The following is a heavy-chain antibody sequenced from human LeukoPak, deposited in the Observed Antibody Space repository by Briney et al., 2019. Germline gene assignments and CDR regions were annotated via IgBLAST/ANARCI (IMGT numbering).Heavy chain of an antibody. Sequence: GGSLRLSCAASGSTVSSNYMSWVRQAPGKGLEWVSVIYSGGSTYYADSVKGRFTISRDNSKNTLYLQMNSLRAEDTAVYYCARDRGVAAAGTDYWGQGTLVTVSS. CDR1: GSTVSSNY. CDR3: ARDRGVAAAGTDY. CDR2: IYSGGST. D-gene: IGHD6-13*01. J-gene: IGHJ4*02. V-gene: IGHV3-66*01.